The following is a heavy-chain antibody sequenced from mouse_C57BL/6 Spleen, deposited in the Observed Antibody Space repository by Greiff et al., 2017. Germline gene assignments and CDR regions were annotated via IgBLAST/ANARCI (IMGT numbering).Heavy chain of an antibody. CDR2: IWSGGST. CDR1: GFSLTSYG. CDR3: TRITPLYYIDY. D-gene: IGHD1-1*01. V-gene: IGHV2-2*01. J-gene: IGHJ2*01. Sequence: VQLQQSGPGLVQPSQSLSITCTVSGFSLTSYGVHWVRQSPGKGLEWLGVIWSGGSTDYNAAFISRLSISKDNSKSQVFFKMNSLQADDTAIYYCTRITPLYYIDYWGQGTTLTVSS.